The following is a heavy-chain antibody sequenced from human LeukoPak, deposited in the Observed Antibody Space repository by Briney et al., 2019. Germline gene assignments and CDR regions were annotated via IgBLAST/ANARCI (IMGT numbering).Heavy chain of an antibody. CDR3: ARNRRGYSYGYPPLYFDY. CDR1: GGSFSGYY. D-gene: IGHD5-18*01. V-gene: IGHV4-34*01. J-gene: IGHJ4*02. CDR2: INHSGSA. Sequence: SETLSLTCAVYGGSFSGYYWSWIRQPPGKGLEWIGEINHSGSANYNPSLKSRVTISVDTSKNQFSLKLSSVTAADTAVYYCARNRRGYSYGYPPLYFDYWGQGTLVTVSS.